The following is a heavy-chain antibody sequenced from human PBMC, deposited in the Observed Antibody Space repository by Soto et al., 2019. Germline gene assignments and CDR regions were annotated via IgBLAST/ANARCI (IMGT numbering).Heavy chain of an antibody. D-gene: IGHD4-17*01. CDR1: GGSISSYY. V-gene: IGHV4-59*12. Sequence: PSETLSLTCTVSGGSISSYYWSWIRQPPGKGLEWIGSIYYSGNTYFSPSLKSRLTISVDMSKNQFSLKLRSVTAADTAVYYCARDLHGDNYYYGVDVWGQGTTVTVSS. CDR2: IYYSGNT. CDR3: ARDLHGDNYYYGVDV. J-gene: IGHJ6*02.